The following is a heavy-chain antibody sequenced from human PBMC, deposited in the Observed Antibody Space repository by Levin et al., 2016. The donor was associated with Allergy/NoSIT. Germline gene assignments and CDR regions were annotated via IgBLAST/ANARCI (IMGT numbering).Heavy chain of an antibody. J-gene: IGHJ4*02. D-gene: IGHD6-19*01. CDR3: TREGGISGWSPRVGRFDY. CDR2: TYYRSKWYS. V-gene: IGHV6-1*01. Sequence: SETLSLTCVISGDSVSSNSAVWNWIRQSPSRGLEWLGRTYYRSKWYSDYALSVKSRISFDPDTSKNRFSLQLNSVIPEDTALYYCTREGGISGWSPRVGRFDYWGQGILVTVSS. CDR1: GDSVSSNSAV.